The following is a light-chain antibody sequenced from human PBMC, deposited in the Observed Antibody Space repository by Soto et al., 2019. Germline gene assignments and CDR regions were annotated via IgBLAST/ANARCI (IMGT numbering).Light chain of an antibody. CDR3: SSYAGSQTWV. Sequence: QLVLTQPPSASGSPGQSVTISCTGTGSDVGGYNYVSWYQQHPGKAPKLLIYEVTKWPSGVPDRFSGSKSGNTASLTVSGLQADDEADYYCSSYAGSQTWVFGGGTKVTVL. CDR2: EVT. V-gene: IGLV2-8*01. CDR1: GSDVGGYNY. J-gene: IGLJ3*02.